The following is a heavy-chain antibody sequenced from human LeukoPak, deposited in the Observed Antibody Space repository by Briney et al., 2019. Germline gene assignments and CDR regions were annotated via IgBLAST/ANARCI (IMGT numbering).Heavy chain of an antibody. D-gene: IGHD1-26*01. CDR1: GFTFSSYN. Sequence: GGSLRLSSAASGFTFSSYNMNWVRQAPGKGLEWVSSISSSSTYIFYADSVKGRFTISRDHAKNSLYLQMNSLRAEDTAMYYCARYSGTYRDYGGQGTLVTVSS. CDR3: ARYSGTYRDY. J-gene: IGHJ4*02. CDR2: ISSSSTYI. V-gene: IGHV3-21*01.